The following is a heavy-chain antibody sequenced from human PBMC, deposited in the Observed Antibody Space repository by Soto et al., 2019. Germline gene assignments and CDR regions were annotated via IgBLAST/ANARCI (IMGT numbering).Heavy chain of an antibody. CDR3: ARDYYDSSGALYFDL. J-gene: IGHJ2*01. CDR2: IYYSGST. Sequence: QVQLQESGPGLVKPSQTLSLTCTVSGGSISSGGYYWSWIRQHPGKGLEWIGYIYYSGSTYYNPSLKVQVTISVDTSKNQLSLKLSSVTAADTAVYYCARDYYDSSGALYFDLWGRGTLVTVSS. CDR1: GGSISSGGYY. V-gene: IGHV4-31*01. D-gene: IGHD3-22*01.